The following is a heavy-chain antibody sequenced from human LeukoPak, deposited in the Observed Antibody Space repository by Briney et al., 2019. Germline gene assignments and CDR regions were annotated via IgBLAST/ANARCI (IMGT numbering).Heavy chain of an antibody. Sequence: PGGSLRLSCAASGFASSDYDMHCGRQATGKSLQWVSAIGTAGDTYYTGSVKGRFTISRENARNTLYLQMNSLRAGDTAVYYCARVAKERVGGVYYFDYWGQGTLVTVSS. CDR2: IGTAGDT. CDR3: ARVAKERVGGVYYFDY. J-gene: IGHJ4*02. CDR1: GFASSDYD. D-gene: IGHD1-1*01. V-gene: IGHV3-13*01.